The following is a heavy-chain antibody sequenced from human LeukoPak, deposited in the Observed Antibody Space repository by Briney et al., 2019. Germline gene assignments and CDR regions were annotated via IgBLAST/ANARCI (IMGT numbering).Heavy chain of an antibody. J-gene: IGHJ3*02. CDR1: GFTFDDNA. D-gene: IGHD4-23*01. V-gene: IGHV3-9*01. Sequence: GRSLRLSCAASGFTFDDNAIHWVRQAPGKGLEWVSGISWNSGTTGYADSVKGRFTISRDNAKNSLHLQMNSLRDEDTALYYCAKDIGGTLSEASDIWGQGTMVTVSS. CDR2: ISWNSGTT. CDR3: AKDIGGTLSEASDI.